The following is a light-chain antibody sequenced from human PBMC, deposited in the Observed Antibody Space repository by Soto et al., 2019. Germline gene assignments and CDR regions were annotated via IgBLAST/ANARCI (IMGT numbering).Light chain of an antibody. V-gene: IGLV2-14*01. J-gene: IGLJ1*01. Sequence: QSLLTQPPSVSGSTGQSVTISCTETSSDVGGYNYVSWYQQHPGKAPKLMIYEVSNRPSGVSNRFSGCKSGNTASLTISGLQAEDEADYYCSSYTSSSTQVFGTGTKVTVL. CDR1: SSDVGGYNY. CDR2: EVS. CDR3: SSYTSSSTQV.